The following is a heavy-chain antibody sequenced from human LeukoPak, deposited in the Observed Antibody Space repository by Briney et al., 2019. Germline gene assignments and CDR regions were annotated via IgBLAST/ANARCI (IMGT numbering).Heavy chain of an antibody. V-gene: IGHV4-39*07. J-gene: IGHJ4*02. D-gene: IGHD6-19*01. CDR3: ARVPVIPVADPFDY. CDR1: GGSISGSNYH. CDR2: LSHSGST. Sequence: SETLSLTCTVSGGSISGSNYHWGWIRQPPGKGLEWIGTLSHSGSTYYNPSLKSRVTISVDTSKNQFSLKVSSVTAADTAVYYCARVPVIPVADPFDYWGRGTLVTVSS.